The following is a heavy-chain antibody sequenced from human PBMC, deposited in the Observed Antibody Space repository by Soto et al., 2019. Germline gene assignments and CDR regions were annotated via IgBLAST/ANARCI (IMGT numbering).Heavy chain of an antibody. V-gene: IGHV1-2*04. Sequence: ASGKVSCKAPGYTFTGYYMHWVRQAPGQGLEWMGWINPNSGGTNYAQKFQGWVTMTRDTSISTAYMELSRLRSGDTAVYYCARIRSSYCSSTSCHNDAFDIWGQGTMVTVSS. D-gene: IGHD2-2*02. CDR3: ARIRSSYCSSTSCHNDAFDI. CDR2: INPNSGGT. CDR1: GYTFTGYY. J-gene: IGHJ3*02.